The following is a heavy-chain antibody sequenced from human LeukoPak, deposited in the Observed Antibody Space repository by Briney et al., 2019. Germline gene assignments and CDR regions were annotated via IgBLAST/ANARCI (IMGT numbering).Heavy chain of an antibody. CDR1: GGTFSSYA. J-gene: IGHJ3*02. V-gene: IGHV1-2*02. CDR3: ARVMTTVVTPEDAFDI. CDR2: MNPNSGGT. Sequence: ASVKVSCKASGGTFSSYAISWVRQAPGQGLEWMGWMNPNSGGTNYAQKFQGRVTMTRDTSISTAYMELSRLRSDDTAVYYCARVMTTVVTPEDAFDIWGQGTMVTVSS. D-gene: IGHD4-23*01.